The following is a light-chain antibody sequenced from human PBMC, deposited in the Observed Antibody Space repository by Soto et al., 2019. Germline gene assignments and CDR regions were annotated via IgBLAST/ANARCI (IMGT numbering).Light chain of an antibody. CDR1: QSVSSK. J-gene: IGKJ1*01. Sequence: EIVITQSPATPSVSPGEGATLSRRATQSVSSKLAWYQQKPGQAPRLLIYGASTRATGIPARFSGSGSGTEFTLIISSLQSEDSAVYYCQQYNSWLWTFGQGTKVDIK. CDR2: GAS. CDR3: QQYNSWLWT. V-gene: IGKV3-15*01.